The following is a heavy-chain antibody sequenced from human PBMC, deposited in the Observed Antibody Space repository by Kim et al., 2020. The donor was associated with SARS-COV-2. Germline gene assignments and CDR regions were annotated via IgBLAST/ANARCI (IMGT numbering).Heavy chain of an antibody. J-gene: IGHJ4*02. Sequence: STYSHPALKSRVTISVDTSKNQFSLKLGSVTAADTAVYYCARVRYGGFEYWGQGTLVTVSS. CDR3: ARVRYGGFEY. D-gene: IGHD5-12*01. CDR2: ST. V-gene: IGHV4-39*01.